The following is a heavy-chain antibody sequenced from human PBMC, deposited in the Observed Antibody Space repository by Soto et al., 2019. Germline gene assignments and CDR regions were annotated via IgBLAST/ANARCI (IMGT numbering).Heavy chain of an antibody. Sequence: EVQLEESGGGVVQPGRSLRLSCAASGFTFDDYAMHWVRQAPGKGLEWVSGITWNGGRVDYAESVRGRFSISRDNAKKFLYMEMNSLRPEDTVLYYCVKDVGRSFDIWGQGTMVTVSS. CDR1: GFTFDDYA. J-gene: IGHJ3*02. CDR3: VKDVGRSFDI. CDR2: ITWNGGRV. D-gene: IGHD3-10*01. V-gene: IGHV3-9*01.